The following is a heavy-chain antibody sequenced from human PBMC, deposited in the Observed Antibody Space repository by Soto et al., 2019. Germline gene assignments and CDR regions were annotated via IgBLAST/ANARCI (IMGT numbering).Heavy chain of an antibody. Sequence: GGSLRLSCAASGFTFDDYAMHWVRQAPGKGLEWVSLISWDGGSTYYADSVKGRFTISRDNSKNSLYLQMNSLRAEDTALYYCAKDIKLGYYYYYGMDVWGQGTTVTVSS. CDR1: GFTFDDYA. D-gene: IGHD6-13*01. CDR2: ISWDGGST. CDR3: AKDIKLGYYYYYGMDV. V-gene: IGHV3-43D*03. J-gene: IGHJ6*02.